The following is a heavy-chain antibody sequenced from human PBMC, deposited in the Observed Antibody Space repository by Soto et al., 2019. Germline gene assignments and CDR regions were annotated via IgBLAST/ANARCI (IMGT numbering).Heavy chain of an antibody. V-gene: IGHV3-11*04. Sequence: GGSLRLSCAASGFTFSDYYMSWIRQAPGKGLEWVSYISSSSSTIYYADSVKGRFTISRDNAKNSLYLQMNSLRDEDTAVYYCAREAGTWHLPLNWFDPWGQGTLVTVSS. D-gene: IGHD6-19*01. CDR2: ISSSSSTI. J-gene: IGHJ5*02. CDR1: GFTFSDYY. CDR3: AREAGTWHLPLNWFDP.